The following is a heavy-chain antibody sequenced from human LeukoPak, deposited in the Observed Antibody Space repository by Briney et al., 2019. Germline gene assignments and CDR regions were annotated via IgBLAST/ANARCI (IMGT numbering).Heavy chain of an antibody. CDR1: GFTFSNYW. CDR2: INSDGSST. Sequence: GGSLRLSCAASGFTFSNYWMHWVRHAPGKGLEWVSLINSDGSSTNYADSVKGRFTIYRDNAKNTLYLQMNSLRAEDTAVYYCARDYGDAFDVWGQGTMVTVSS. V-gene: IGHV3-74*01. CDR3: ARDYGDAFDV. J-gene: IGHJ3*01. D-gene: IGHD4-17*01.